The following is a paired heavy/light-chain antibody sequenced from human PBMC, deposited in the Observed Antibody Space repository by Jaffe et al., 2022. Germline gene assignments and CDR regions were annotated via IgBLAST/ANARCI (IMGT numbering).Heavy chain of an antibody. V-gene: IGHV3-23*01. CDR3: AKTTWTKEDPDW. Sequence: EVQMLESGGGFVQPGGSLRLSCATSGFTFRNYDMNWVRQAPGKGLQWVAGIDRTGDNTYHADSVKGRFTVSRDNSKDTLYLQMNSLRAEDTAIYYCAKTTWTKEDPDWWGQGTLVTVSS. CDR2: IDRTGDNT. J-gene: IGHJ4*02. CDR1: GFTFRNYD. D-gene: IGHD3-3*01.
Light chain of an antibody. Sequence: DIQMTQSPSTLSAYVGDRVIITCRASQSVRSWLAWCQQKPGKAPKVLIYKASSLESGIPSRFSGSGSGTEFTLTISSLQPDDVATYYCHQYNAYPWTFGQGTKVEIK. V-gene: IGKV1-5*03. J-gene: IGKJ1*01. CDR1: QSVRSW. CDR2: KAS. CDR3: HQYNAYPWT.